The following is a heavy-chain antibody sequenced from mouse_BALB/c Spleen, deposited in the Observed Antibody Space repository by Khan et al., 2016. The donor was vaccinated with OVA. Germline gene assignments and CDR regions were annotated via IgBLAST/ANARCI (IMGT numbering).Heavy chain of an antibody. CDR1: GYTFTSYT. CDR3: ARGEAYYRNDGWFDY. V-gene: IGHV1-4*01. Sequence: QVQLKESGAELARPGASVKMSCKASGYTFTSYTMHWVKQRPGQGLEWIGYINPSSGYTNYNQKFKDKATLTADKSSSTAYMQLSSLTSEDSAVSYCARGEAYYRNDGWFDYWGQGSLIT. J-gene: IGHJ3*01. D-gene: IGHD2-14*01. CDR2: INPSSGYT.